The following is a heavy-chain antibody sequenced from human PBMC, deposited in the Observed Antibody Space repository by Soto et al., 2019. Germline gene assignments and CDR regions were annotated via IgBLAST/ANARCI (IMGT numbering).Heavy chain of an antibody. V-gene: IGHV1-69*13. D-gene: IGHD3-22*01. CDR1: GGTFSSYA. CDR3: ASEMGDYYDSSGPYYYYYGMDV. J-gene: IGHJ6*02. CDR2: IIPIFGTA. Sequence: SVKVSCKASGGTFSSYAIGWVRQAPGQGLEWMGGIIPIFGTANYAQKFQGRVTITADESTSTAYMELSSLRSEDTAVYYCASEMGDYYDSSGPYYYYYGMDVWGQGTTVTVSS.